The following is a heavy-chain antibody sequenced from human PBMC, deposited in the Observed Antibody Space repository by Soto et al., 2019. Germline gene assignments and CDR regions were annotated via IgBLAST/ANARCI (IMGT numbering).Heavy chain of an antibody. J-gene: IGHJ4*02. CDR3: ARELDPYYSGNSLSLDY. CDR1: GGSFSTYG. CDR2: IIPKFGTT. D-gene: IGHD4-4*01. Sequence: QVQLVQSGAEVKKPGSSVKVSCKASGGSFSTYGINWVRLAPGQGLEWMGGIIPKFGTTNYAQKFRGRVTITADESTNTAYMELNDLRSEDTAVYFCARELDPYYSGNSLSLDYWGQGTLVTVSS. V-gene: IGHV1-69*13.